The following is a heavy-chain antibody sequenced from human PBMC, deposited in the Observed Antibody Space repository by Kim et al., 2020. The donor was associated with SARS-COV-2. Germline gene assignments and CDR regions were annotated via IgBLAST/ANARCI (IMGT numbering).Heavy chain of an antibody. Sequence: SETLSLTCTVSGGSISSSSYYWGWIRQPPGKGLEWIGWIYYSGSTYYNPSLKSRVTISVDTSKNQFSLKLSSVTAADTAVYYCAGDSYGDPDYWGQGTLVTVSS. J-gene: IGHJ4*02. CDR3: AGDSYGDPDY. CDR1: GGSISSSSYY. V-gene: IGHV4-39*07. D-gene: IGHD4-17*01. CDR2: IYYSGST.